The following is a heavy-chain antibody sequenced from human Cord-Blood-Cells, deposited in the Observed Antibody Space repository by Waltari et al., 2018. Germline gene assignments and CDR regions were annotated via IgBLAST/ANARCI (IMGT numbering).Heavy chain of an antibody. CDR2: INPNSGGT. D-gene: IGHD6-13*01. Sequence: QVQLVQSGAEVKKPGASVKVSCKATGYTFTGYYMHWVRQAPGQGLEWMGWINPNSGGTNYAQKFQGWLTMTRATSISTAYMGLGRLRSDDTAVYYCARAYSSSWYKVNWFDTWGQGTLVTVSS. CDR3: ARAYSSSWYKVNWFDT. V-gene: IGHV1-2*04. J-gene: IGHJ5*02. CDR1: GYTFTGYY.